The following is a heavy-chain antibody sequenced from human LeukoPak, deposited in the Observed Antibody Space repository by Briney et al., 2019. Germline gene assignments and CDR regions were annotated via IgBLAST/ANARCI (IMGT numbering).Heavy chain of an antibody. CDR1: RFSFTNYA. CDR3: AKEAGIAAPPYYFDF. D-gene: IGHD6-25*01. Sequence: GGSLRLSCAASRFSFTNYAMSWVRQAPGKGLEWVSTISGSAVSGGTTYYADSVKGRFTISRDNSKNTLSLQMNSLSAEDTAVYYCAKEAGIAAPPYYFDFWGQGTLVTVSS. J-gene: IGHJ4*02. CDR2: ISGSAVSGGTT. V-gene: IGHV3-23*01.